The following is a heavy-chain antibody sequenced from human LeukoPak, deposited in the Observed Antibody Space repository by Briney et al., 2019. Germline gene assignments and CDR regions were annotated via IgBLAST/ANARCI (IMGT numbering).Heavy chain of an antibody. Sequence: SQTLSLTCTVSGGSISSGGYYWSWIRQHPGKGLEWIGYIYYSGSTYYNPSLKSRVTISVDTSKNQFSLKLSSVTAADTAVYYCARVSSRYSSREFDYWGQGTLVTVSS. CDR3: ARVSSRYSSREFDY. CDR1: GGSISSGGYY. CDR2: IYYSGST. J-gene: IGHJ4*02. D-gene: IGHD6-13*01. V-gene: IGHV4-31*03.